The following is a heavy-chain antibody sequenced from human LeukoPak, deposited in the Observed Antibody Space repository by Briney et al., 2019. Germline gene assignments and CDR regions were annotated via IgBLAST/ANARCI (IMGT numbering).Heavy chain of an antibody. Sequence: GGSLRLSCAASGFTVSDNDIKWVRQAPGKRLEWVSLIYADGTTHYTDSVKGRFSISRDNSGNTVYLQMNSLRGEDTAVYYCARRSVPGRPGYWGQGTLVTVSS. CDR1: GFTVSDND. V-gene: IGHV3-66*04. J-gene: IGHJ4*02. D-gene: IGHD6-6*01. CDR3: ARRSVPGRPGY. CDR2: IYADGTT.